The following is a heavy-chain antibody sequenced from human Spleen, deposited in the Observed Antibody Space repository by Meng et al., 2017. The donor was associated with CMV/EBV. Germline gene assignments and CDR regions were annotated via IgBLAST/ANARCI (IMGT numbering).Heavy chain of an antibody. CDR1: GYTFTGYF. J-gene: IGHJ5*02. D-gene: IGHD2-2*01. Sequence: ASVKVSCKASGYTFTGYFMHWVRQAPGQGLEWMGMINPNSGGTNYAQKFRGRVTMTRDTSISTAYMELSRLRSDDTAVYYCARLVVVPAANWFDPWGQGTLVTVSS. V-gene: IGHV1-2*02. CDR2: INPNSGGT. CDR3: ARLVVVPAANWFDP.